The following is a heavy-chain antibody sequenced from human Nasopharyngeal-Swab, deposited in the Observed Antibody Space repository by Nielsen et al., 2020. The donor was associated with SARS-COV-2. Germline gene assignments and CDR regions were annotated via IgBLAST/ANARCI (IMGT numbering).Heavy chain of an antibody. J-gene: IGHJ6*03. CDR3: ARDPHTSPYYYYYMDV. V-gene: IGHV3-30-3*01. D-gene: IGHD2-2*01. CDR2: ISYDGSNK. CDR1: GFTFSSYA. Sequence: GESLKISCAASGFTFSSYAMHWVRQAPGKGLEWVAVISYDGSNKYYADSVKGRFTISRDNSKNTLYLQMNSLRDEDTAVYYCARDPHTSPYYYYYMDVWGKGTTVTVSS.